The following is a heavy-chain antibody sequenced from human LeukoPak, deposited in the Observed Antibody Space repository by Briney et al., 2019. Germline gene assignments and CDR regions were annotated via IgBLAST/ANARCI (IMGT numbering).Heavy chain of an antibody. J-gene: IGHJ4*02. CDR2: IKEDGSEK. CDR3: ARGLSGSYDY. Sequence: PGGSLTLSCAASGFTFSSYWMNWVRQAPGKGLEWVANIKEDGSEKYYVDSVKGRFTISRDNAKNSLYLQTNSLRAEDTAVYYCARGLSGSYDYWGQGTLVTVSS. CDR1: GFTFSSYW. D-gene: IGHD1-26*01. V-gene: IGHV3-7*01.